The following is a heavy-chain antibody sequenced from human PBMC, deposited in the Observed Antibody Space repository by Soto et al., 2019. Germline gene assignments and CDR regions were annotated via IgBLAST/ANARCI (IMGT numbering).Heavy chain of an antibody. D-gene: IGHD3-22*01. Sequence: GGSLRLSCAASGFTFSSYGMHWVRQAPGKGLEWVAVISYDGSNKYYADSVKGRFTISRDNSKNTLYLQMNSLRAEDTAVYYCAKDLDSSGYAFDYWGQGTLVTVSS. CDR2: ISYDGSNK. J-gene: IGHJ4*02. CDR1: GFTFSSYG. CDR3: AKDLDSSGYAFDY. V-gene: IGHV3-30*18.